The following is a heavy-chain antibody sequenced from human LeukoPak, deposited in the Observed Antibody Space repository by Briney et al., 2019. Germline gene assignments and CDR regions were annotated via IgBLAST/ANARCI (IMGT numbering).Heavy chain of an antibody. Sequence: GGSLRLSCAASVFTFSSYSMNWVRQAPGKGLEWVSSISSSSSYIYYADSVKGRFTISRDNAKNSLYLQMNSLRAEDTAVYYRARVGYYDSSGYRAFDIWGQGTMVTVSS. J-gene: IGHJ3*02. CDR3: ARVGYYDSSGYRAFDI. CDR2: ISSSSSYI. D-gene: IGHD3-22*01. V-gene: IGHV3-21*01. CDR1: VFTFSSYS.